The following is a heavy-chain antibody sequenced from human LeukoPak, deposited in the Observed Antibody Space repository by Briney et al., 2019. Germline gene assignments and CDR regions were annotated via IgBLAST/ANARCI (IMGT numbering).Heavy chain of an antibody. Sequence: GGSLRLSCAASGFTFSRYWMHWVRQAPGKGLVWVSRINSDVSSTSYADSVKGRFTISRDNAKNTLYLQMNSLRAEDTAVYYCARDGGGDIVVAFAFDIWGQGTMVTVSS. D-gene: IGHD2-15*01. CDR3: ARDGGGDIVVAFAFDI. CDR1: GFTFSRYW. J-gene: IGHJ3*02. V-gene: IGHV3-74*01. CDR2: INSDVSST.